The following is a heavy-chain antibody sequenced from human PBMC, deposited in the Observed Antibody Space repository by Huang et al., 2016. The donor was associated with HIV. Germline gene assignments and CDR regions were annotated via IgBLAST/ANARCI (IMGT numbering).Heavy chain of an antibody. V-gene: IGHV3-30-3*01. Sequence: QVPLVESGGGVVQPGRSLRLSCAASGFPFNNHAMHWVRQAPGKGRDWVAVISKDGSNNYYADSVKGRFTISRDSSKSTLFLHMTSLRTEDTAVYYCARAKDTWDAYDIWGQGTMVIVSS. J-gene: IGHJ3*02. CDR2: ISKDGSNN. CDR1: GFPFNNHA. D-gene: IGHD5-18*01. CDR3: ARAKDTWDAYDI.